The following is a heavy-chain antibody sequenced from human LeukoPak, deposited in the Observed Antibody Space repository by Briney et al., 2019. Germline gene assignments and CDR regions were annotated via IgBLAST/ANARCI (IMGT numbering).Heavy chain of an antibody. CDR3: ARVGKATSRWLLDY. CDR2: INHSGST. Sequence: KPSETLSLTCAVYGGSFSGYYWSWIRQPPGKGLEWIGEINHSGSTNYNPSLKSRVTISVDTSKNQFSLKLSSVTAADTAVYYCARVGKATSRWLLDYWGQGTLVTVSS. V-gene: IGHV4-34*01. D-gene: IGHD5-24*01. CDR1: GGSFSGYY. J-gene: IGHJ4*02.